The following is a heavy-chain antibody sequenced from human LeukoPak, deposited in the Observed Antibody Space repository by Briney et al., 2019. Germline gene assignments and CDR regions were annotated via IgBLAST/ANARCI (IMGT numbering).Heavy chain of an antibody. CDR2: IYYSGST. Sequence: ASETLSLTCTVSGGSISSGDYYWSWIRQPPGKGLEWIGYIYYSGSTYYNPSLKSRVTISVDTSKNQFSLKLSSVTAADTAVYYCARGDSGSYPGGWSYYFDYWGQGTLVTVSS. V-gene: IGHV4-30-4*08. CDR1: GGSISSGDYY. CDR3: ARGDSGSYPGGWSYYFDY. D-gene: IGHD1-26*01. J-gene: IGHJ4*02.